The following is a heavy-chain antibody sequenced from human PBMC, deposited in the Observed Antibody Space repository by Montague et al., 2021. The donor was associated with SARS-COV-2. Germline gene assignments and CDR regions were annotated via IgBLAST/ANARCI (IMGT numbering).Heavy chain of an antibody. CDR1: GCTFSNYW. Sequence: SLRLSCAVSGCTFSNYWMHRVRQAPGKGLEWVSRTNSDGRSTTYADSVKGRFTISRDNAKNTLFLQINSLRGEDTAVYYCVREVGMVVARTLGRLDPWGQGTLVTVSS. J-gene: IGHJ5*02. D-gene: IGHD6-19*01. CDR3: VREVGMVVARTLGRLDP. V-gene: IGHV3-74*01. CDR2: TNSDGRST.